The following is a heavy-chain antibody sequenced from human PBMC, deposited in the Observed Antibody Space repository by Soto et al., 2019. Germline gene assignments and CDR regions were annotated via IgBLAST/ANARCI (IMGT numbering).Heavy chain of an antibody. CDR2: ISYDGSNK. CDR1: GFTFSSYG. D-gene: IGHD3-16*01. J-gene: IGHJ4*02. Sequence: QVPLVESGGGVVQPGRSLRLSCAASGFTFSSYGMHWVRQAPGKGLEWVAVISYDGSNKYYADSVKGRFTISRDNSKNTLYLQMNSLRAEDTAVYYCAKDLGIGDSSRWGQGTLVTVSS. CDR3: AKDLGIGDSSR. V-gene: IGHV3-30*18.